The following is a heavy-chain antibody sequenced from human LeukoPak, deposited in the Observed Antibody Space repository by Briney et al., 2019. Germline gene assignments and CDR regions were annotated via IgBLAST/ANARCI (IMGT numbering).Heavy chain of an antibody. D-gene: IGHD6-19*01. Sequence: SETLSLTCTVSRGSLSGDYWSWIRHPAGEGLGSVGRIYTRGSTNYNPPPTSRVTISVDTSKNQFSLKLSSVPCAHTALYCCARGCQGRIAGADGGLDLWRQGTVVTVCS. CDR2: IYTRGST. CDR1: RGSLSGDY. V-gene: IGHV4-4*07. CDR3: ARGCQGRIAGADGGLDL. J-gene: IGHJ4*02.